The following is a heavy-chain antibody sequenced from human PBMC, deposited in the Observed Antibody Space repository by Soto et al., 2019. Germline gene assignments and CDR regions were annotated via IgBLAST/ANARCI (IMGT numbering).Heavy chain of an antibody. CDR3: ARDPLTSVATTRNWFDS. CDR2: INGGNGYT. J-gene: IGHJ5*01. CDR1: GYIFSNFG. V-gene: IGHV1-3*01. D-gene: IGHD2-2*01. Sequence: QVQLEQSGAEVKKPGASVKVSCKASGYIFSNFGMHWVRQAPGQRLEWMGWINGGNGYTKYSQNFQGRVTITRDTSASTVYMEVSSLRSEDTAIYYCARDPLTSVATTRNWFDSWGQGTQVAVSS.